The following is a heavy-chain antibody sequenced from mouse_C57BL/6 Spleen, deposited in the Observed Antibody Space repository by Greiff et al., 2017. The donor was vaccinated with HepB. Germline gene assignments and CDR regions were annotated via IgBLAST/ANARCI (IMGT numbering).Heavy chain of an antibody. V-gene: IGHV5-4*01. CDR2: ISDGGSYT. D-gene: IGHD2-12*01. J-gene: IGHJ3*01. Sequence: EVMLVESGGGLVKPGGSLKLSCAASGFTFSSYAMSWVRQTPEKRLEWVATISDGGSYTYYPDNVKGRFTISRDNAKNNLYLQMSHLKSEDTAMYYCARDKENSHFWFAYWGQGTLVTVSA. CDR3: ARDKENSHFWFAY. CDR1: GFTFSSYA.